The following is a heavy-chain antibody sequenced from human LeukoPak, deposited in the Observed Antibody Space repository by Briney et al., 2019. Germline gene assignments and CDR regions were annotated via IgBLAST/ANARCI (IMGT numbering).Heavy chain of an antibody. V-gene: IGHV3-30-3*01. CDR1: GFTFSSYA. J-gene: IGHJ4*02. Sequence: GRSLRLSCAASGFTFSSYAMHWVRQAPGKGLEWVAVISYDGSNKYYADSVKGRFTISRDNSKNTLYLQMNSLRAEDTAVYYCAREKVRGVMGYWGQGTLVTVSS. CDR2: ISYDGSNK. CDR3: AREKVRGVMGY. D-gene: IGHD3-10*01.